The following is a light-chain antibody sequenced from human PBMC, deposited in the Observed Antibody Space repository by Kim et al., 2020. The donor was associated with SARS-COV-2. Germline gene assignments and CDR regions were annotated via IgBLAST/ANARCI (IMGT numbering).Light chain of an antibody. CDR1: QSVSSSY. J-gene: IGKJ2*02. Sequence: EIVLTQSPGTLSLSPGERATLSCRASQSVSSSYLAWYQQKPGQAPRLLIYGASSRATGIPDRFSCSGSGTDFTLTISRLEPEDFAVYYCQQYGSSPQWTFGQGTKLEI. V-gene: IGKV3-20*01. CDR2: GAS. CDR3: QQYGSSPQWT.